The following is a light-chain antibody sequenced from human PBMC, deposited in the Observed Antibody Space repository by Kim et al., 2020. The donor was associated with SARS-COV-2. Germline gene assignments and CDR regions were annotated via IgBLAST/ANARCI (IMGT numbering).Light chain of an antibody. CDR2: QDT. Sequence: SNELTQPPSVSVSPGQTASITCSGDDLGDKYASWYQQKPGQSPVLVIYQDTKRPSGIPERFSGSNSGNTATLTISGTQAMDEADYYCQAWDSSTVVFGGGTQLTVL. J-gene: IGLJ2*01. V-gene: IGLV3-1*01. CDR1: DLGDKY. CDR3: QAWDSSTVV.